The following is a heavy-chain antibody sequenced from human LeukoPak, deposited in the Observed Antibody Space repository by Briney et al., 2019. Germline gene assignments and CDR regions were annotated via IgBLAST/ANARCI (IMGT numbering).Heavy chain of an antibody. CDR1: GDSINSLDL. J-gene: IGHJ3*02. V-gene: IGHV4-4*02. CDR3: ARDGLQSYGDAFDI. CDR2: MYLSGTT. D-gene: IGHD5-18*01. Sequence: SGTLSLTCTVSGDSINSLDLWSWVRQPPGKGLEWIGEMYLSGTTHSNPSVKSRVTISIDKSKNQFFLNLSSVTAADTAVYYCARDGLQSYGDAFDIWGQGTMVTVSS.